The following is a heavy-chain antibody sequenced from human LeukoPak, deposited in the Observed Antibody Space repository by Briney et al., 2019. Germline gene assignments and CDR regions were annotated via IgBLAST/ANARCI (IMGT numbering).Heavy chain of an antibody. D-gene: IGHD3-10*01. Sequence: SETLSLTCTVSGDSINSYYWNWIRQPPGKGLEWIGYIHYSESTKYNPSLKSRVTMSVDTSKNQFSLKLSSVTAADTAVYYCASRSGSFSDALDIWGQGTLVTVSS. CDR2: IHYSEST. J-gene: IGHJ3*02. CDR3: ASRSGSFSDALDI. V-gene: IGHV4-59*08. CDR1: GDSINSYY.